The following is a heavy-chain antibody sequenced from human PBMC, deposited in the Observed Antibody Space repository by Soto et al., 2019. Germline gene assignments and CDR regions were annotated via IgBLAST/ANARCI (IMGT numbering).Heavy chain of an antibody. V-gene: IGHV3-64*02. D-gene: IGHD3-16*01. CDR1: GFTFSGHI. Sequence: PGGSLRLSCAASGFTFSGHIMHWVRQAPGKGLEYVSAITGDGGTTYYADSVKGRFIISRDNSKNTLYLQMGSLRVEDMAVYYCARVAAFRAYDYWGRGSLVTVSS. CDR2: ITGDGGTT. CDR3: ARVAAFRAYDY. J-gene: IGHJ4*02.